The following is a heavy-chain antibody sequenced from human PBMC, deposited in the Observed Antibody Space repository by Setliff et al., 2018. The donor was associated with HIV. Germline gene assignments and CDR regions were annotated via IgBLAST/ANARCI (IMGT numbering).Heavy chain of an antibody. Sequence: PSETLSLTCTVSGGSISSSSYYWGWIRQPPGKGLEWIGSTYYSGSTYYNPSLKSRLTISVDTSKNQFSLKLSSVTAADTAVYYCARRKAGWGELFGNWFDPWGQGTLVTVSS. CDR1: GGSISSSSYY. J-gene: IGHJ5*02. V-gene: IGHV4-39*01. CDR3: ARRKAGWGELFGNWFDP. CDR2: TYYSGST. D-gene: IGHD3-10*01.